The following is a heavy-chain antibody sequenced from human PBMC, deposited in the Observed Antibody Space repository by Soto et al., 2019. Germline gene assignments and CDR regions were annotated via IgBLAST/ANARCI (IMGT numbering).Heavy chain of an antibody. CDR2: MENEIDGGTT. Sequence: PGGSLRLSCEVSGFSISNAWMSWVRQAPGKGLEWIGRMENEIDGGTTDYAAPVTARFTISRDDSKDMLYLQMNSLKTEDTAVYYCTTGLGYFDPYGMDVWGQGTTVTVSS. J-gene: IGHJ6*02. CDR1: GFSISNAW. D-gene: IGHD3-16*01. V-gene: IGHV3-15*04. CDR3: TTGLGYFDPYGMDV.